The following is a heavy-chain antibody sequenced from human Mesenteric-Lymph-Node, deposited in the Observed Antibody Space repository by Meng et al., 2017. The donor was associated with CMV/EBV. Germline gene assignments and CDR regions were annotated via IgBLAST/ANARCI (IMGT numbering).Heavy chain of an antibody. CDR3: AKVLSPYYYGMDV. J-gene: IGHJ6*02. CDR1: GFTFSDYY. Sequence: GGSLRLSCAASGFTFSDYYMSWIRQAPGKGLEWVSYITSSGTTIYYADSVKGRFTVSRDNAKNSLYLQMNSLRAEDTAVYYCAKVLSPYYYGMDVWGQGTTVTVSS. CDR2: ITSSGTTI. V-gene: IGHV3-11*04.